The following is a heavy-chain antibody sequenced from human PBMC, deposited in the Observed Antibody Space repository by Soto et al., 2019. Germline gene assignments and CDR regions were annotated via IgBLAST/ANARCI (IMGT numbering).Heavy chain of an antibody. CDR2: IYPGDSGT. D-gene: IGHD6-13*01. Sequence: PGESLKISCKGSGYSFTSYWIGWVRQMPGKGLEWMGIIYPGDSGTRYSPSFQGQVTISADKSISTAYLQWSSLKASDTAMYYCARRSRKAAAGTVAFDIWGQGTMVTVSS. V-gene: IGHV5-51*01. CDR3: ARRSRKAAAGTVAFDI. CDR1: GYSFTSYW. J-gene: IGHJ3*02.